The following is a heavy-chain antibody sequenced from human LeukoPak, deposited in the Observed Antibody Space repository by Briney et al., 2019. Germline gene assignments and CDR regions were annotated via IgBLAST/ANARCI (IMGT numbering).Heavy chain of an antibody. V-gene: IGHV3-30*04. CDR3: ARDSGYDYFDY. CDR2: ISYGGSDK. CDR1: GFTFSSYA. J-gene: IGHJ4*02. D-gene: IGHD5-12*01. Sequence: GRSLRLSCAASGFTFSSYAMHWVRQAPGKGLEWVAVISYGGSDKYYADSVKGRFTISRDNSKNTLYLQMNSLRAEDTAVYYCARDSGYDYFDYWGQGTLVTVSS.